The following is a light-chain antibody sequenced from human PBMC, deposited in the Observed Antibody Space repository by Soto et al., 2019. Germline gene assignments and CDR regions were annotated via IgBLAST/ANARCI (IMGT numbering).Light chain of an antibody. CDR1: SNDVGIYNY. Sequence: HSVLTQPASVSGSPGQSITISCTGTSNDVGIYNYVSWYQQHPGKAPKLIIYEVTNRPSGVSDRFSGSKSDNTASLTISGLQAEDEADYYCSSYTISSTWVFGGGTKLTVL. V-gene: IGLV2-14*01. CDR2: EVT. CDR3: SSYTISSTWV. J-gene: IGLJ3*02.